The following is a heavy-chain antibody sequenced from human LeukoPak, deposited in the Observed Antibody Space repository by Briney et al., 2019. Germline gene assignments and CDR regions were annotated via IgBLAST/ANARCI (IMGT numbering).Heavy chain of an antibody. CDR3: ARDKAADGTGFDY. CDR2: IIPIFGTE. CDR1: GGTFSSYA. V-gene: IGHV1-69*13. Sequence: SVRVSCRASGGTFSSYAISWVRQAPGQGLEWMGGIIPIFGTENYAQKFQGRVTITADESTSTAYMELSSLRSEDTAVYYCARDKAADGTGFDYWGQGTLVTVSS. D-gene: IGHD6-13*01. J-gene: IGHJ4*02.